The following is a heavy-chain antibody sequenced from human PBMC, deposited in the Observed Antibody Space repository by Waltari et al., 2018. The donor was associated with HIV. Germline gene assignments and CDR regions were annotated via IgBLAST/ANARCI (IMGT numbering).Heavy chain of an antibody. Sequence: QVHLEQWGTGLLRPSETLSLTCAVYGGSFSGYYWSRIRQSPGRGLEWTGEVNHVGRTNYSPSLKGRVTVSVDTSKNQFSLTMRSVTAADTAVYYCARDSAPGLAVDDDDGEFFYYGLDVWGQGTTVTVSS. CDR3: ARDSAPGLAVDDDDGEFFYYGLDV. CDR2: VNHVGRT. CDR1: GGSFSGYY. D-gene: IGHD6-19*01. V-gene: IGHV4-34*01. J-gene: IGHJ6*01.